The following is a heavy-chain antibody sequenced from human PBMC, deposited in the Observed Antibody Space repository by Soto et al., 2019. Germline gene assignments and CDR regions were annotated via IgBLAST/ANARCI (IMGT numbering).Heavy chain of an antibody. CDR3: ARVYYDFWSGYYPYCFDY. CDR1: GGSISSGDYY. Sequence: LSLTCTVSGGSISSGDYYWSWIRQPPGKGLEWIGYIYYSGSTYYNPSLKSRVTISVDTSKNQFSLKLSSVTAADTAVYYCARVYYDFWSGYYPYCFDYWGQGTLVTVSS. V-gene: IGHV4-30-4*01. D-gene: IGHD3-3*01. CDR2: IYYSGST. J-gene: IGHJ4*02.